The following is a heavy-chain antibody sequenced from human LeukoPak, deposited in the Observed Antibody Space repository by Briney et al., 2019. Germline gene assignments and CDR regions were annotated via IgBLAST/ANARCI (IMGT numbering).Heavy chain of an antibody. J-gene: IGHJ4*02. V-gene: IGHV4-34*01. CDR1: GGSFSGYY. D-gene: IGHD2-21*02. CDR3: ARWACGSGGDCHQFDN. CDR2: INHSGST. Sequence: SETLSLTCAVYGGSFSGYYWSWIRQPPGKGPEWIGEINHSGSTNYNPSLKSRVTISVDTSKNQFSLKLSSVTAADTAVYYCARWACGSGGDCHQFDNWGRGTLVTVSS.